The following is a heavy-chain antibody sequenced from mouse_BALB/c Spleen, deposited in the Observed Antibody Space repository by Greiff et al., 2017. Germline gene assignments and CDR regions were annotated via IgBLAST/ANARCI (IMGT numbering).Heavy chain of an antibody. CDR1: GFTFSSFG. Sequence: EVQGVESGGGLVQPGGSRKLSCAASGFTFSSFGMHWVRQAPEKGLEWVAYISSGSSTIYYADTVKGRFTISRDNPKNTLFLQMTSLRSEDTAMYYCASAPGFAYWGQGTLVTVSA. CDR2: ISSGSSTI. V-gene: IGHV5-17*02. J-gene: IGHJ3*01. CDR3: ASAPGFAY.